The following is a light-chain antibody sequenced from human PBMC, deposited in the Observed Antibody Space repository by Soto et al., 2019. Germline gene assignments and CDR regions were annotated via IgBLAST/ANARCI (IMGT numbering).Light chain of an antibody. V-gene: IGKV1-33*01. J-gene: IGKJ3*01. CDR2: DAS. Sequence: DIQMTQSPSSLSASVGDRVTITCQASQDISNYLNWYQQKPGKAPKLLIYDASNLETGVPSRFSGSGSGTDFTFTISSLQPEDIATYYCQQYDNFPQFGPGTKVDIK. CDR1: QDISNY. CDR3: QQYDNFPQ.